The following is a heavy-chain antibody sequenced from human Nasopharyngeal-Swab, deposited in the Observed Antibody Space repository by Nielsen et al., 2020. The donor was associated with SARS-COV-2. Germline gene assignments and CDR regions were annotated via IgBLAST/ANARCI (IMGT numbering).Heavy chain of an antibody. V-gene: IGHV3-7*01. J-gene: IGHJ6*02. CDR2: IKQDGSEK. CDR3: ARDSFSRVGAAGSSHYYYYGMDV. CDR1: GFTFSRYW. D-gene: IGHD6-13*01. Sequence: GGSLRLSCAASGFTFSRYWMSWVRQAPGKGLEWVGKIKQDGSEKYYVDSVKGRFTISRDNAKNSLYLQMNSLRAEDTAVYYCARDSFSRVGAAGSSHYYYYGMDVWGQGTTGTVSS.